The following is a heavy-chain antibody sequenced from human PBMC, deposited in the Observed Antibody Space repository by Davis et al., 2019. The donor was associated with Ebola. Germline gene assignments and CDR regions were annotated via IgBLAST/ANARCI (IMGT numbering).Heavy chain of an antibody. Sequence: PGGSLRLSCAVYGGSFSGYYWSWIRQPPGKGLEWIGEINHSGSTNYNPSLKSRVTISVDTSKNQFSLKLSSVTAADTAVYYCARDVYGGGVPYWGQGTLVTVSS. CDR1: GGSFSGYY. V-gene: IGHV4-34*01. D-gene: IGHD4-23*01. CDR2: INHSGST. CDR3: ARDVYGGGVPY. J-gene: IGHJ4*02.